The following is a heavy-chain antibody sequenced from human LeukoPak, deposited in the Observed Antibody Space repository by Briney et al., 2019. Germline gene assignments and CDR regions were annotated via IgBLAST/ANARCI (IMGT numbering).Heavy chain of an antibody. J-gene: IGHJ6*02. V-gene: IGHV1-69*04. Sequence: SVKVSCKASGGTFSSYAISWVRQAPGQGLEWMGRIIPILGITNYAQKFQGRVTVTADKSTSTAYTELSSLRSEDTAVYYCARGPPGYYGMDVWGQGTTVTVSS. CDR3: ARGPPGYYGMDV. CDR1: GGTFSSYA. CDR2: IIPILGIT.